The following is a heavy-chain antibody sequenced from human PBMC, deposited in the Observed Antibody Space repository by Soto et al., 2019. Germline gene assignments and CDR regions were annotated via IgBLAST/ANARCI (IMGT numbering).Heavy chain of an antibody. Sequence: SETLSLTCTVSGGSISSGGYYWSWIRQHPGKGLEWIGYIYYSGSTYYNPSLKSRVTISVDTSKNQFSLKLSSVTAADTAVYYCARVGLGYNWFDPWGQGTLVTVSS. CDR1: GGSISSGGYY. V-gene: IGHV4-31*03. CDR2: IYYSGST. J-gene: IGHJ5*02. D-gene: IGHD7-27*01. CDR3: ARVGLGYNWFDP.